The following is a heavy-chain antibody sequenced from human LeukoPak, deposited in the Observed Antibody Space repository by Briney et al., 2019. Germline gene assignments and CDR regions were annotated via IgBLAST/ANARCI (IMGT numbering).Heavy chain of an antibody. CDR1: GFTFSDFA. J-gene: IGHJ4*02. Sequence: GGSLRLSCAASGFTFSDFAMNWVRQAPGKGLEWISYISGRSSIIHYADSVKGRFTISRDNAKNSLSLQMNSLRDEDTAVYYCARDKDFTIDYWGQGTLVTVSS. CDR3: ARDKDFTIDY. D-gene: IGHD3-10*01. CDR2: ISGRSSII. V-gene: IGHV3-48*02.